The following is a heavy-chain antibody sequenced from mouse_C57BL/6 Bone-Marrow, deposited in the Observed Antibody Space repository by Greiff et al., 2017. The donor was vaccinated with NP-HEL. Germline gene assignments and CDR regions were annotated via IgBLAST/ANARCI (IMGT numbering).Heavy chain of an antibody. CDR2: ISNGGGST. CDR1: GFTFSDYY. D-gene: IGHD1-1*01. CDR3: AIYGSIGY. Sequence: EVKLMESGGGLVQPGGSLKLSCAASGFTFSDYYMYWVRQTPEKRLEWVAYISNGGGSTYYPDTVKGRFTISRDNAKNTLYLQMSRLKSEDTAMYYCAIYGSIGYWGQGTSVTVSS. V-gene: IGHV5-12*01. J-gene: IGHJ4*01.